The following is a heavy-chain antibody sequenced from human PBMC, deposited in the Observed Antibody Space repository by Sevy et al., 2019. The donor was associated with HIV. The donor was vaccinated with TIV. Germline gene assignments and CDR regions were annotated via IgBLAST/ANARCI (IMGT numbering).Heavy chain of an antibody. CDR1: GGTFSSYA. CDR3: ARDLSATSYFDY. Sequence: ASVKVSCKASGGTFSSYAISWVRQAPGQGLEWMGGIIPIFGTANYEQKFQGRVTITADESTSTAYMELSSLRSEDTAVYYCARDLSATSYFDYWGQGTLVTVSS. CDR2: IIPIFGTA. J-gene: IGHJ4*02. V-gene: IGHV1-69*13.